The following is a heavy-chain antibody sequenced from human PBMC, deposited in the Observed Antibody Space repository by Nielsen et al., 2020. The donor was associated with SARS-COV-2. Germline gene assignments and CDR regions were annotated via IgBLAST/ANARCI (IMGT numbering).Heavy chain of an antibody. CDR1: GFTFSSYS. D-gene: IGHD5-18*01. Sequence: GESLKISCAASGFTFSSYSMNWVRQAPGKGLEWVSSISSSSYIYYADSVKGRFTISRDNAKNSLYLQMNSLRAEDTAVYYCARDQDTAMVKSAFDIWGQGTMVTVSS. V-gene: IGHV3-21*01. CDR3: ARDQDTAMVKSAFDI. CDR2: ISSSSYI. J-gene: IGHJ3*02.